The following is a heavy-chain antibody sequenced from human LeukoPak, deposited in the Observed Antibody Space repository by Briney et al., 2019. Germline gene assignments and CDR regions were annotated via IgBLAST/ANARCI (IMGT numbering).Heavy chain of an antibody. CDR2: ISSSGSTR. CDR3: AREGVTVVTRYLDY. V-gene: IGHV3-48*03. CDR1: GFTFSSYE. J-gene: IGHJ4*02. D-gene: IGHD4-23*01. Sequence: PGGSLRLSCAASGFTFSSYEMNWVRQAPGKGLEWVSYISSSGSTRCYADSVKGRFTISRDNAKNSLYLQMNSLRAEDTAVYYCAREGVTVVTRYLDYWGQGTLVTVSS.